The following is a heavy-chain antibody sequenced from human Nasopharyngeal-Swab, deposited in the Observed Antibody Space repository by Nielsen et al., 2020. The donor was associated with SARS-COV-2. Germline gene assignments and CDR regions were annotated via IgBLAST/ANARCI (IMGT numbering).Heavy chain of an antibody. CDR1: GFIFTTYG. Sequence: GGSLRLSCAASGFIFTTYGMHWVRQATGKGLEWVALISYDGSKKYYADSVKGRFTISRDKSKNTLYLQMNNLRAEDTAVYYCTRDRVFYYDSSGRKEFEYWGQGTRGTVSS. CDR3: TRDRVFYYDSSGRKEFEY. J-gene: IGHJ4*02. D-gene: IGHD3-22*01. V-gene: IGHV3-33*05. CDR2: ISYDGSKK.